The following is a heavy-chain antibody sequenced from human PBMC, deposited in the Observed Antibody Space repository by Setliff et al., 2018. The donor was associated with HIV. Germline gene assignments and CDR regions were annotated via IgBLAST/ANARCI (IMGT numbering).Heavy chain of an antibody. V-gene: IGHV4-4*07. J-gene: IGHJ4*02. CDR1: NGSISGYY. Sequence: PSETLSLTCTVSNGSISGYYWSWIRQPAGKGLEWIGRIHSSGNTNYNPFLKSRITMSVDTSKNQFSLKLSSVSAADTAVYYCARDPSGSYHPLGYWGQGTLVTVSS. CDR3: ARDPSGSYHPLGY. D-gene: IGHD1-26*01. CDR2: IHSSGNT.